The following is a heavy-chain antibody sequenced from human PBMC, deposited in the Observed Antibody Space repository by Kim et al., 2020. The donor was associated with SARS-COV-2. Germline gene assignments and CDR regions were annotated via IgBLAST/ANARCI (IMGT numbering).Heavy chain of an antibody. Sequence: GGSLRLSCAVSGFRFSNYAMQWVRQAPGQGLEWVAIISLDGGDTYYADSAKGRFTISRDNSKNTVYLQMNSLKPDDTAVYYCARDWTPTDYWGQGTRVTVSS. J-gene: IGHJ4*02. CDR1: GFRFSNYA. CDR2: ISLDGGDT. D-gene: IGHD1-1*01. V-gene: IGHV3-30*04. CDR3: ARDWTPTDY.